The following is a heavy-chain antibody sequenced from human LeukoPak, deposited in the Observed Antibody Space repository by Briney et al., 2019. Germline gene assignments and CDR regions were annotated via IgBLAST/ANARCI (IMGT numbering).Heavy chain of an antibody. J-gene: IGHJ4*02. CDR3: ARGSRDGYNTFDY. V-gene: IGHV3-74*01. Sequence: GGSLRLSCDASGLTFSDYYIRWVRQAPGKGLVWVSRTKIDGTSTTYADSVKGRFTISRDTAKNTLYLQMNSLRAEDTAVYYCARGSRDGYNTFDYWGQGTLVTVSS. D-gene: IGHD5-24*01. CDR2: TKIDGTST. CDR1: GLTFSDYY.